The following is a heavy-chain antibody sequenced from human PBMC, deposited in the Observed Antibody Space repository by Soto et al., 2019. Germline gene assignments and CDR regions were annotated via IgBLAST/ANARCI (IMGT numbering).Heavy chain of an antibody. CDR1: GYTFTNYG. J-gene: IGHJ4*02. CDR3: ATVSNVGGIFDH. V-gene: IGHV1-18*01. D-gene: IGHD3-10*02. Sequence: QVQLMQSEAEVKKPGASVKVSCKPSGYTFTNYGISWVRQAPGQGLEWMGWISTYNGDTKYEQKLQGRVTMTTDRSTSTAYMELRSLRSDDTAVYYCATVSNVGGIFDHWGQGTLITVSS. CDR2: ISTYNGDT.